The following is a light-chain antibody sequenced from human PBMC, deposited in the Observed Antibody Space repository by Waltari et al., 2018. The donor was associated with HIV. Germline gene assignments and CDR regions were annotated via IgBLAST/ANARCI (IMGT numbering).Light chain of an antibody. CDR2: RNN. CDR3: AAWDDSLSGPWV. Sequence: QSRLTQPPSASGTPGQRVTISCSGSSSNIGSNSVYWYQQLPGTAPKLLIYRNNQRPSGVPDRFSGSKSGTSASLAISGLRSEDEADYYCAAWDDSLSGPWVFGGGTKLTVL. V-gene: IGLV1-47*01. CDR1: SSNIGSNS. J-gene: IGLJ3*02.